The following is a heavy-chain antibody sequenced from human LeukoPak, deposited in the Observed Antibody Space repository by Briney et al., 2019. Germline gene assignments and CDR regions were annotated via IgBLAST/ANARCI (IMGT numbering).Heavy chain of an antibody. CDR2: INPNSGGT. V-gene: IGHV1-2*02. D-gene: IGHD5-18*01. CDR1: GYTFTGYY. J-gene: IGHJ5*01. Sequence: ASVKVSCKASGYTFTGYYMHWVRQAPGQGLEWMGWINPNSGGTNYAQKFQGRVTMTRDTSISTAYMELSRLRSDDTAVYYCARELPGYSYGVNWFDPWGKGTTVTVSS. CDR3: ARELPGYSYGVNWFDP.